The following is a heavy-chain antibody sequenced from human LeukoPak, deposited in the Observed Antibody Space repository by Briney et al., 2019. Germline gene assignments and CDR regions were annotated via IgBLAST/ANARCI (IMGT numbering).Heavy chain of an antibody. D-gene: IGHD1-26*01. CDR1: GYTFTSYY. CDR3: AREREHFDY. J-gene: IGHJ4*02. V-gene: IGHV1-46*01. Sequence: AAVKVSCKASGYTFTSYYMHWVRQAPVQGLEWMGIINPSGGSTSYAQKFQGRVTMTRGMSTSTVYMELSSLRSEDTAVYYCAREREHFDYGGQGTLVTVSS. CDR2: INPSGGST.